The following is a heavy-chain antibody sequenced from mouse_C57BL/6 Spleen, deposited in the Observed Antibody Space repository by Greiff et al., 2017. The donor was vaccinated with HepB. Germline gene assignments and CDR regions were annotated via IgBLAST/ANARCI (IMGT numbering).Heavy chain of an antibody. J-gene: IGHJ2*01. V-gene: IGHV1-26*01. CDR3: ARNGWEGDY. D-gene: IGHD4-1*01. CDR1: GYTFTDYY. CDR2: INPNNGGT. Sequence: VQLQQSGPELVKPGASVKISCKASGYTFTDYYMNWVKQSHGKSLEWIGDINPNNGGTSYNQKFKGKATLTVDKSSSTAYMELRSLTSEDSAVYYCARNGWEGDYWGQGTTLTVSS.